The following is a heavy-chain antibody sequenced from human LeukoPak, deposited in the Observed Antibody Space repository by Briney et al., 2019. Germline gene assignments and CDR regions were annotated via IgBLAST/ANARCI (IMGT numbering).Heavy chain of an antibody. CDR2: IYYSGST. J-gene: IGHJ5*02. D-gene: IGHD2-2*01. V-gene: IGHV4-39*01. CDR1: GGSISSSSYY. Sequence: TSGTLSLTCAISGGSISSSSYYWGWIRQPPGKGLEWIGSIYYSGSTYYNPSLKSRVTISVDTSKNQFSLKLSSVTAADTAVFYCALGVVVVPAARGWFDPWGQGALVTVSS. CDR3: ALGVVVVPAARGWFDP.